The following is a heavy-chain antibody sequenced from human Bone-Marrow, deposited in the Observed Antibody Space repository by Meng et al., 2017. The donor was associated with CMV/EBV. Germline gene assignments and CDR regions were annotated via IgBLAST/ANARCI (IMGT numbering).Heavy chain of an antibody. Sequence: ASVKVSCKASGYTFTGYYMHWVRQAPGQGLEWMGWINPNSGGTNYAQKFQGRVTMTRDTSISTAYMELSRLRSEDTAVYYCARVQPTVVTQGDDAFDIWGQGTMVTVSS. CDR3: ARVQPTVVTQGDDAFDI. D-gene: IGHD4-23*01. J-gene: IGHJ3*02. CDR1: GYTFTGYY. CDR2: INPNSGGT. V-gene: IGHV1-2*02.